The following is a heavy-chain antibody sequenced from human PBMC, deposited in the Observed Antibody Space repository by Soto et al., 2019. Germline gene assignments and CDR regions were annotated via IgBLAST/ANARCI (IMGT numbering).Heavy chain of an antibody. J-gene: IGHJ5*02. D-gene: IGHD6-19*01. CDR2: INHSGSG. Sequence: SETLSLTCTVSGGSISSGGYYWTWIRQTPGKGLQWIGQINHSGSGYYNPSLKSRVTISVHTSNSQFSLELSSVTAADTAVDYCARGLIRGSHYSGGWYSFHPWAQGTQATVSS. CDR3: ARGLIRGSHYSGGWYSFHP. CDR1: GGSISSGGYY. V-gene: IGHV4-39*07.